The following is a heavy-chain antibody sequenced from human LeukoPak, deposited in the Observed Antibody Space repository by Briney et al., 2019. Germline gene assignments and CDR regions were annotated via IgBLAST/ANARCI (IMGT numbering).Heavy chain of an antibody. V-gene: IGHV3-21*01. J-gene: IGHJ6*02. CDR1: TFTFSDYS. D-gene: IGHD3-10*01. CDR2: ISCSSTNI. Sequence: GGSLRLSCAASTFTFSDYSMNWVRQAPGKGLEWVSSISCSSTNIFYADSVRGRFTISRDNDKKSLYPQMNSLRAEDTAVYYCATSYGSGSYYDHYYYGMDVWGQGTTVIVSS. CDR3: ATSYGSGSYYDHYYYGMDV.